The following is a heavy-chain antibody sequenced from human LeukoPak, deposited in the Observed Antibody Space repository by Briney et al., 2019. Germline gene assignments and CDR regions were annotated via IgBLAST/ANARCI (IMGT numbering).Heavy chain of an antibody. CDR3: ARAAISHFDY. CDR1: GGSISSYY. Sequence: SETLSLTCTVSGGSISSYYWSWIRRPPGKGLEWIGYIYYSGSTNYNPSLKSRVTISVDTSKNQFSLKLSSVTAADTAVYYCARAAISHFDYWGQGTLVTVSS. V-gene: IGHV4-59*01. J-gene: IGHJ4*02. CDR2: IYYSGST.